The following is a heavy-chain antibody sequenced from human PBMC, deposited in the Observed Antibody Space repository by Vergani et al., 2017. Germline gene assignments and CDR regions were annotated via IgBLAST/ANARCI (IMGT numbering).Heavy chain of an antibody. CDR2: IHTSVST. CDR3: ARGSCLGGSCYKPLFDY. Sequence: QVQMQESGPGLVKPSQTLSLPCTVFGGSINSHNYYWSWIRQPAGKGLEWIGRIHTSVSTHYNPSLKRRVTMSEDTSKNQLSLNLTSVTAADTAVYFCARGSCLGGSCYKPLFDYWGQGILVTVSS. D-gene: IGHD2-15*01. CDR1: GGSINSHNYY. V-gene: IGHV4-61*02. J-gene: IGHJ4*02.